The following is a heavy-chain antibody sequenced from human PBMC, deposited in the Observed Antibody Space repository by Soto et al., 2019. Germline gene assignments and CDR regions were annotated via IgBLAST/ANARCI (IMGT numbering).Heavy chain of an antibody. D-gene: IGHD2-21*01. V-gene: IGHV1-3*05. Sequence: QVQLVQSGAEKKKPGASVKVSCKASGYTFTRYAIHWVRQAPGQRLEWMGWINAGNGNTKYSQKFQGRVTITRDTSATTAYMELSSLRSEDTAVYYFARGLPLCFDPWRQGTLVTFAS. CDR2: INAGNGNT. J-gene: IGHJ5*02. CDR1: GYTFTRYA. CDR3: ARGLPLCFDP.